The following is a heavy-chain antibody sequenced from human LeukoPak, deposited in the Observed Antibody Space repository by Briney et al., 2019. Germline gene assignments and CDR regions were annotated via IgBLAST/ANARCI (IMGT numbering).Heavy chain of an antibody. CDR3: ARLGSGSDTFDI. CDR2: ISHSGTT. D-gene: IGHD3-10*01. Sequence: SETLPLTCVVSGYSLSSGYYWAWIRQPPGKGLGWIGSISHSGTTYYKSSLKSRVTISVDTSRNQFSLKLTSVTAADTAVYYCARLGSGSDTFDIWGQGTMVTVSS. V-gene: IGHV4-38-2*01. J-gene: IGHJ3*02. CDR1: GYSLSSGYY.